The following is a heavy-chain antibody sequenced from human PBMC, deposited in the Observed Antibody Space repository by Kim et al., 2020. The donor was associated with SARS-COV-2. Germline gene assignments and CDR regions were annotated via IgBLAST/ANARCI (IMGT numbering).Heavy chain of an antibody. CDR2: IIPIFGTA. CDR1: GGTFSSYA. D-gene: IGHD3-22*01. Sequence: SVKVSCKASGGTFSSYAISWVRQAPGQGLEWMGGIIPIFGTANYAQKFQGRVTITADESTSTAYMELSSLRSEDTAVYYCATGEDSSGYTGYYYGMDVWGQGTTVTVSS. CDR3: ATGEDSSGYTGYYYGMDV. J-gene: IGHJ6*02. V-gene: IGHV1-69*13.